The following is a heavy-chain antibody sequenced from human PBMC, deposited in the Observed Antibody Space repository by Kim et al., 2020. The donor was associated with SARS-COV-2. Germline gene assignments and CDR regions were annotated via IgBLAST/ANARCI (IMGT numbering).Heavy chain of an antibody. D-gene: IGHD2-2*01. J-gene: IGHJ6*03. V-gene: IGHV3-30-3*01. CDR3: ARDPRRYQVLDYYYYYDMVV. CDR1: GFTFSSYA. Sequence: GGSLRLSCAASGFTFSSYAMHWVRQAPGKGLEWVAVISYDGSNKYYADSVKGRFTISRNNSKNTLYLQMNSLRAEDTAVYYCARDPRRYQVLDYYYYYDMVVWGKGTTVTVSS. CDR2: ISYDGSNK.